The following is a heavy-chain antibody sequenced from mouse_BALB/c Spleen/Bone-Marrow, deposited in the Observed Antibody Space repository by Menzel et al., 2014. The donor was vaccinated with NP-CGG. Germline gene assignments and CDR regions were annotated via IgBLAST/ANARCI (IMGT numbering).Heavy chain of an antibody. CDR2: IHPGSGGT. D-gene: IGHD3-2*01. Sequence: QVQLQQSGAELVRPGASVKLSCKALGYTFIDHEIHWVKQTPVHGLEWIGAIHPGSGGTAYNQKFKGKATLTADKYSSTVYMELSSLTSKDSVVYYCARLRQLGLRTIDYWGQGTTLTVSS. J-gene: IGHJ2*01. CDR3: ARLRQLGLRTIDY. V-gene: IGHV1-15*01. CDR1: GYTFIDHE.